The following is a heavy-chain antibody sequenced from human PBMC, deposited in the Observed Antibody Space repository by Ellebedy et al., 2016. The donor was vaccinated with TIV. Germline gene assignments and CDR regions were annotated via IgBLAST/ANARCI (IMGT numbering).Heavy chain of an antibody. CDR3: ARGDSSSWYLFDY. V-gene: IGHV1-69*05. Sequence: ASVKVSCKASGGTFSSYAISWVRQAPGQGLEWMGGIIPIFGTANYAQKFQGRVTMTRDKSISTAYMELSRLRSDDTAVYYCARGDSSSWYLFDYWGQGTLVTVSS. J-gene: IGHJ4*02. CDR2: IIPIFGTA. D-gene: IGHD6-13*01. CDR1: GGTFSSYA.